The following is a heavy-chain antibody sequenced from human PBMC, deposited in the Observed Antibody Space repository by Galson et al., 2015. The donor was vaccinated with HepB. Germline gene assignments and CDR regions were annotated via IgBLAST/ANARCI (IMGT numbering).Heavy chain of an antibody. CDR1: GFTFSSYS. V-gene: IGHV3-21*01. Sequence: SLRLSCAASGFTFSSYSMNWVRQAPGKGLEWVSSISSSSSYIYYADSVKGRFTISRDNAKNSLYLQMNSLRAEDTAVYYCARDGKRYCSSTSCWFAFDIWGQGTMVTVSS. J-gene: IGHJ3*02. D-gene: IGHD2-2*01. CDR3: ARDGKRYCSSTSCWFAFDI. CDR2: ISSSSSYI.